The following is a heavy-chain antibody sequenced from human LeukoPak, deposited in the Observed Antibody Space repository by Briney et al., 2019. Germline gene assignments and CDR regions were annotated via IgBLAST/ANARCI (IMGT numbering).Heavy chain of an antibody. D-gene: IGHD2-15*01. Sequence: GGSLRLSCAASGFTFDDYAMHWVRQAPGKGLEWVSGISWNSGSIGYADSVKGRFTISRDNAKNSLYLQMNSLRAEDTALYYSAKDATTPRCSGGSCYYYYGMDVWGQGTTVTVSS. CDR2: ISWNSGSI. CDR3: AKDATTPRCSGGSCYYYYGMDV. CDR1: GFTFDDYA. V-gene: IGHV3-9*01. J-gene: IGHJ6*02.